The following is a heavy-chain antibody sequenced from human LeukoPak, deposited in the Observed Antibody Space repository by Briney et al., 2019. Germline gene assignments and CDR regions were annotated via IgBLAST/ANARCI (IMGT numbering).Heavy chain of an antibody. D-gene: IGHD3-16*01. CDR3: AKGSGHDYVWGSYYYFGY. CDR2: ISGSGGST. CDR1: GFTFSSYA. Sequence: GGSLRLSCAASGFTFSSYAMSWVRQAPGKGLEWVSAISGSGGSTYYADSVKGRFTISRDNSKNTLYLQMNSLRAEDTAVYYCAKGSGHDYVWGSYYYFGYWGQGTLVTVSS. V-gene: IGHV3-23*01. J-gene: IGHJ4*02.